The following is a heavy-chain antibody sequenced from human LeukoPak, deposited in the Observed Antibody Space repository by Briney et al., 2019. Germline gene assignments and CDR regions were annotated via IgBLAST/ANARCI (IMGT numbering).Heavy chain of an antibody. J-gene: IGHJ5*02. CDR2: IYSSGST. CDR1: GGSISSYY. V-gene: IGHV4-59*13. D-gene: IGHD6-19*01. CDR3: ARQGRGSGWFLP. Sequence: SETLSLTCTVSGGSISSYYWSWIRQPPGKGLEWIGYIYSSGSTKYSPSLKSRVAISLDTSKNDFSLRLSSVTAADTAVYYCARQGRGSGWFLPWGQGTLVTVSS.